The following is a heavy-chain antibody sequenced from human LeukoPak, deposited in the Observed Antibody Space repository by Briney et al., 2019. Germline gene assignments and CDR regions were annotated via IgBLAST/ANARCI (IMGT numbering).Heavy chain of an antibody. D-gene: IGHD5-18*01. J-gene: IGHJ4*02. CDR2: IYYSGST. CDR3: AGIRGYSYAAGY. CDR1: GGSISSGDYY. V-gene: IGHV4-30-4*08. Sequence: SETLSLTCTVSGGSISSGDYYWSWIRQPPGKGLEWIGYIYYSGSTYYNPSLKSRVTISVDTSKNQFSLKLSSVTAADTAVYYRAGIRGYSYAAGYWGQGTLVTVSS.